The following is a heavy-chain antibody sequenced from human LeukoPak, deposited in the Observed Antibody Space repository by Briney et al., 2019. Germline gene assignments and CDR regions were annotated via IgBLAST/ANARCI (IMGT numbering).Heavy chain of an antibody. J-gene: IGHJ5*02. CDR2: ISAYNGNT. V-gene: IGHV1-18*01. CDR3: ARDSYYYDSSGYYRNWFDP. CDR1: GYTFTSYG. Sequence: ASVKVSCKASGYTFTSYGISWVRQAPGQGLEWMGWISAYNGNTNYAQKLQGRVTMTRNTSISTAYMELSSLRSEDTAVYYCARDSYYYDSSGYYRNWFDPWGQGTLATVSS. D-gene: IGHD3-22*01.